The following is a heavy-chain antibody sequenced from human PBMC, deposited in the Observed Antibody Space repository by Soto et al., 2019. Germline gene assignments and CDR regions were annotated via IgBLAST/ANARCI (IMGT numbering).Heavy chain of an antibody. CDR3: ASLYTYCTSSIDY. Sequence: QVRLQESGPGLVKPSETMSLTCTVSGGSVSSSTFYWSWIRQPPGKGLEWIGYTYYTGSTNYNPALKSRVPISLNTSEKQFSLKLSSVTAADTAVYYCASLYTYCTSSIDYWGQGTLVTVSS. CDR1: GGSVSSSTFY. J-gene: IGHJ4*02. D-gene: IGHD6-6*01. V-gene: IGHV4-61*01. CDR2: TYYTGST.